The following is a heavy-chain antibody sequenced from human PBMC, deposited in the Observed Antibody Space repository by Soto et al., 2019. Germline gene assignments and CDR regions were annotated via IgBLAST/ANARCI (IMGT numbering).Heavy chain of an antibody. Sequence: ASVKVSCKASGYTFTSYAMHWVRQAPGQRLEWMGWINAGNGNTKYSQKFQGRVTITRDTSASTAYMELSSLRSEDTAVYYCARDMTTVTRLQQFDPWGQGTLVPIS. CDR2: INAGNGNT. CDR3: ARDMTTVTRLQQFDP. J-gene: IGHJ5*02. V-gene: IGHV1-3*01. CDR1: GYTFTSYA. D-gene: IGHD4-17*01.